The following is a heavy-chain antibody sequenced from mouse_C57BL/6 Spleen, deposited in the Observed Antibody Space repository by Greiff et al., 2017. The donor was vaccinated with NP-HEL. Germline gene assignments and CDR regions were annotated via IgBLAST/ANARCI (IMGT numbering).Heavy chain of an antibody. D-gene: IGHD4-1*01. J-gene: IGHJ3*01. CDR2: IYPRSGNT. Sequence: VKLQQSGAELARPGASVKLSCKASGYTFTSYGISWVKQRTGQGLEWIGEIYPRSGNTYYNEKFKGKATLTADKSSSTAYMELRSLTSEDSAVYFCASNWDKAWFAYWGQGTLVTVSA. CDR3: ASNWDKAWFAY. V-gene: IGHV1-81*01. CDR1: GYTFTSYG.